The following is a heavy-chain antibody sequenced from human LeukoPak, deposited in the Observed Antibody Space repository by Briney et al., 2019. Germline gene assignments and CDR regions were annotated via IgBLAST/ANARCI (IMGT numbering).Heavy chain of an antibody. CDR1: GFTLSTYS. D-gene: IGHD6-6*01. Sequence: PGGSLRLSCAASGFTLSTYSMSWVRQAPGKGLECVSVITGTGGRTYYADPVKGRFTISRDNAKNSLYLQMNSLRAEDTAVYYCARAGYSSSSGDYWGQGTLVTVSS. V-gene: IGHV3-23*01. J-gene: IGHJ4*02. CDR2: ITGTGGRT. CDR3: ARAGYSSSSGDY.